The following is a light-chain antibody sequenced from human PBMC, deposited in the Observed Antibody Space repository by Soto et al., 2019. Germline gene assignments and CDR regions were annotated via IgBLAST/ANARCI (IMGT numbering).Light chain of an antibody. CDR2: EVS. V-gene: IGLV2-23*02. Sequence: QSVLTQPASVSGSPGQSITISCTGTSSDVGSYNLVSWYQQHPGKAPKLMIYEVSKRPSGVSNRFSGSKSGNTASLTISGLQAEDEADYYCCSYAGSSGDVFGTGTKVT. CDR1: SSDVGSYNL. J-gene: IGLJ1*01. CDR3: CSYAGSSGDV.